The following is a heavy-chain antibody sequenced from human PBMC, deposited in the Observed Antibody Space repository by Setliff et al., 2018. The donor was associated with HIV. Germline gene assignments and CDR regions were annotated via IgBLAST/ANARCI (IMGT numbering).Heavy chain of an antibody. Sequence: PGGSLRLSCEASGFIFSAYTMVWVRQAPGKGLEWVSSISSSSSYIYYADSIKGRFTISRDNAKSSLYLQMNSLRAEDTAVYYCTRVVGEGYNSVDYWGQGTLVTVSS. D-gene: IGHD5-12*01. J-gene: IGHJ4*02. CDR2: ISSSSSYI. CDR3: TRVVGEGYNSVDY. CDR1: GFIFSAYT. V-gene: IGHV3-21*01.